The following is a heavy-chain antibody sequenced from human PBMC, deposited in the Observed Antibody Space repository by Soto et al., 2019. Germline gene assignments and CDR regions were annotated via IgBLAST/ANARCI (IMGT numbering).Heavy chain of an antibody. CDR1: GGSLSTNP. CDR2: TGSGTGPG. D-gene: IGHD2-15*01. CDR3: ARRDRGGSYRFFDS. V-gene: IGHV1-69*06. Sequence: QVQLVQSGTEVKKPGSSVKVSCKASGGSLSTNPISWVRQAPGQGLEWMGGTGSGTGPGNHAQKFLGRLTVTADKTTSTGYMALTNLSSEDTTVYYCARRDRGGSYRFFDSWGQGTLVTVSS. J-gene: IGHJ4*02.